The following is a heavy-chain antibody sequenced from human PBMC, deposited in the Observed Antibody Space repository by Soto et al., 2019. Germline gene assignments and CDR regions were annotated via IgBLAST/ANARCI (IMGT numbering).Heavy chain of an antibody. Sequence: GGSLRLSCAASGFTFSSYAMSWVRQAPGKGLEWVSVIGDSGGSYYADSVKGRFTISRDNSKNTLYLQMNSLRAEDTAVYYCAKQYDSSGYYEIEYWGQGTQVTVSS. CDR1: GFTFSSYA. J-gene: IGHJ4*02. D-gene: IGHD3-22*01. CDR3: AKQYDSSGYYEIEY. V-gene: IGHV3-23*01. CDR2: IGDSGGS.